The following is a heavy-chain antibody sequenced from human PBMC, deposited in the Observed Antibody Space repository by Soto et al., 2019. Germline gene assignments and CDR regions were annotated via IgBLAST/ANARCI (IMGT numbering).Heavy chain of an antibody. CDR1: GGSISSSNW. V-gene: IGHV4-4*02. CDR2: IYHSGST. Sequence: SETLSLTCAVSGGSISSSNWWSWVRQPPGKGLEWIGEIYHSGSTNYNPSLKSRVTISVDKSKNQFSLKLSSVTAADTAVYYCAIATALISKRWFDPWGQGTLVTVSS. J-gene: IGHJ5*02. D-gene: IGHD5-18*01. CDR3: AIATALISKRWFDP.